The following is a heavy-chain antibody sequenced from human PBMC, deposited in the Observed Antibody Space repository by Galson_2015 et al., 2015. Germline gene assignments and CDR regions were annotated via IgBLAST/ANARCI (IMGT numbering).Heavy chain of an antibody. J-gene: IGHJ5*02. CDR3: ASRIVLIGINWFDP. Sequence: ETLSLTCAVYGGSFSGYYWSWIRQPPGKGLEWIGEINHSGSTNYNPSLKSRVTISVDTSKNQFSLKLSSVTAADTAVYYCASRIVLIGINWFDPWGQGTLVTVSS. CDR1: GGSFSGYY. V-gene: IGHV4-34*01. D-gene: IGHD2-8*01. CDR2: INHSGST.